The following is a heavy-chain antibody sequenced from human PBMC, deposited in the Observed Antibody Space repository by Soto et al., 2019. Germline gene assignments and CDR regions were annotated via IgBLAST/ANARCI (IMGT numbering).Heavy chain of an antibody. Sequence: QVQLVQSGAEVKKPGSSVKVSCKASGGTFSSYAISWVRQAPGQGLEWMGGIIPIFGTANYAQKFQGRVKITADESTSTAYMELSSVRSEDTAVYYCATYSSSPDYYYYYGMDVWGKGTTVTVSS. CDR3: ATYSSSPDYYYYYGMDV. CDR2: IIPIFGTA. D-gene: IGHD6-6*01. J-gene: IGHJ6*04. CDR1: GGTFSSYA. V-gene: IGHV1-69*12.